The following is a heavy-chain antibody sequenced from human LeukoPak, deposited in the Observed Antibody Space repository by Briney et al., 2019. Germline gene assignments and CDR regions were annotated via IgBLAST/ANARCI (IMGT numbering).Heavy chain of an antibody. J-gene: IGHJ4*02. D-gene: IGHD6-19*01. CDR2: ISWNSGYI. CDR1: GFTFDNYA. Sequence: GGSLRLSCAASGFTFDNYAMHWVRQAPGKGLEWLSIISWNSGYISYADSVKGRFTISRDNAKKSLDLQMNSLRAEDTAFYYCAKVRGTYSSGYFFDYWGQGTLVTVSS. V-gene: IGHV3-9*01. CDR3: AKVRGTYSSGYFFDY.